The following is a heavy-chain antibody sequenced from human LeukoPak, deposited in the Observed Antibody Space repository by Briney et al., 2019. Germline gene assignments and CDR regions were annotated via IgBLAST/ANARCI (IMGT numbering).Heavy chain of an antibody. CDR2: SSGSGGST. V-gene: IGHV3-23*01. CDR3: ANRRYYYGSGVYYFDY. J-gene: IGHJ4*02. Sequence: GGSLRLSCAASGFTFSSYAMSWVRQAPGKGLEWVSASSGSGGSTYYADSVKGRFTISRDNSKNTLYLQMNSLRAEDTAVYYCANRRYYYGSGVYYFDYWGQGTLVTVSS. CDR1: GFTFSSYA. D-gene: IGHD3-10*01.